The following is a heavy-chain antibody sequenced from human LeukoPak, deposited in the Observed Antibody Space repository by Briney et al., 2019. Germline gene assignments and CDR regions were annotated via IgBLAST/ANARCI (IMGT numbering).Heavy chain of an antibody. J-gene: IGHJ4*02. Sequence: GGSLRLSCAASGFTFDDYTMHWVRQAPGKGLEWVSLISRDGDSTYYADSVKGRSTISRDNSKNTLYLQINSLRAEDTALYYCAKPAQTDCGGDCYFDYWGQGTLVTVSS. CDR3: AKPAQTDCGGDCYFDY. D-gene: IGHD2-21*02. CDR1: GFTFDDYT. V-gene: IGHV3-43*01. CDR2: ISRDGDST.